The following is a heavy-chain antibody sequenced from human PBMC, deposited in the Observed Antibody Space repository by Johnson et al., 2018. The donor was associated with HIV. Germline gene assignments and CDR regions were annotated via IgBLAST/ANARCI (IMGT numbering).Heavy chain of an antibody. CDR3: AKRVQYGDYEGFGI. D-gene: IGHD2-21*01. J-gene: IGHJ3*02. Sequence: VQLVESGGGLVQPGRSLRLSCAASGFTFDDYAMHWVRQAPGKGLEWVSGISWNSGIIGYADSVKGRFTISRDNTKNSLYLQMNTLRAEDTALYCCAKRVQYGDYEGFGIWGQGAMVTVSS. CDR2: ISWNSGII. CDR1: GFTFDDYA. V-gene: IGHV3-9*01.